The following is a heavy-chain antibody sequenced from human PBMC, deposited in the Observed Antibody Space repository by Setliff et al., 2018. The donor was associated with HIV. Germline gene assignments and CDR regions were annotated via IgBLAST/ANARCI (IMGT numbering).Heavy chain of an antibody. J-gene: IGHJ4*02. CDR1: GGSISSHY. CDR2: IYYSGST. Sequence: TLSLTCTVSGGSISSHYWSWIRQPPGKGLEWIGSIYYSGSTNYNPSLKSRVTISVDTSKNQFSLTLTSVTAADTAVYYCARSSLGGSPQYYFDYWGQGTLVTVSS. CDR3: ARSSLGGSPQYYFDY. V-gene: IGHV4-59*08. D-gene: IGHD2-15*01.